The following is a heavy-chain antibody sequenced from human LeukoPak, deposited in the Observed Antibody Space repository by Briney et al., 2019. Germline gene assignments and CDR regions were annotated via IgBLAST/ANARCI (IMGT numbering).Heavy chain of an antibody. D-gene: IGHD3-3*01. J-gene: IGHJ4*02. V-gene: IGHV4-34*01. Sequence: PSETLSLTCAVYGGSFSGYYWGWIRQPPGKGLEWIGSIYHSGSTYYNPSLKSRVTISVDTSKNQFSLKLSSVTAADTAVYYCARTLYDFWSGYYKGNRFDYWGQGTLVTVSS. CDR2: IYHSGST. CDR3: ARTLYDFWSGYYKGNRFDY. CDR1: GGSFSGYY.